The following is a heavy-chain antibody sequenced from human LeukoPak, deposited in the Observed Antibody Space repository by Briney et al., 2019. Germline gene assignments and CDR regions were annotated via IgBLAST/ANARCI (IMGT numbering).Heavy chain of an antibody. CDR2: IYTSVST. D-gene: IGHD3-10*01. J-gene: IGHJ3*02. CDR3: ARDRGSGSYNVFDI. CDR1: GGSISSGSYY. V-gene: IGHV4-61*02. Sequence: SQTLSLTCTVSGGSISSGSYYWVWIRQSAGKGLEWIGRIDIYTSVSTNYNPSLKNRVTISVDTSKNQFSLNLSSVTAADTAVYYCARDRGSGSYNVFDIWGQGTKVTVSS.